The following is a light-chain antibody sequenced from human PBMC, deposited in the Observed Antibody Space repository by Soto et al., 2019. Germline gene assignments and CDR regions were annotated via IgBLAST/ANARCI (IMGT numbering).Light chain of an antibody. Sequence: IVLTHSAATLSLYTSEGATLSSRASQSVSSYLAWYQQKPGQAPRLLIYDASNRATGIPARFSGSGSGTDFTLTISRLEPEDFAVYYCQQYGRSPWTFGEGTKVDNK. CDR2: DAS. V-gene: IGKV3-11*01. CDR3: QQYGRSPWT. CDR1: QSVSSY. J-gene: IGKJ1*01.